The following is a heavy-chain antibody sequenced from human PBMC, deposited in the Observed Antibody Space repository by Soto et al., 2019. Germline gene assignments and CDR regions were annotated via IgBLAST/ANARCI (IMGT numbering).Heavy chain of an antibody. CDR1: GYTFTSYY. Sequence: ASVKVSFKASGYTFTSYYMHWVRQAPGQGLEWMGIINPSGGSTSYAQKFQGRVTMTRDTSTSTVYMELSSLRSEDTAVYYCARDILTGYYKPQYYYYYYGMDVWGQGTTVTVSS. D-gene: IGHD3-9*01. CDR3: ARDILTGYYKPQYYYYYYGMDV. J-gene: IGHJ6*02. V-gene: IGHV1-46*01. CDR2: INPSGGST.